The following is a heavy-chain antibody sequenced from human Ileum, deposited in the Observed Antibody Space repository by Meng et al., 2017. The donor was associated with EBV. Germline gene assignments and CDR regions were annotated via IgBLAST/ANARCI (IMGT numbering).Heavy chain of an antibody. CDR2: TSHSGST. J-gene: IGHJ4*02. Sequence: QVTLQESGPGLVKPSGTLSLTCAVSGGSISRSDWWSWVRQPPGKGLEWIGETSHSGSTNYSPSLKSRVTISLDKSKNQLSLKLNSVTAADTAVYYCASSDYYRSDYWGQGTLVTVSS. D-gene: IGHD3-22*01. CDR3: ASSDYYRSDY. CDR1: GGSISRSDW. V-gene: IGHV4-4*02.